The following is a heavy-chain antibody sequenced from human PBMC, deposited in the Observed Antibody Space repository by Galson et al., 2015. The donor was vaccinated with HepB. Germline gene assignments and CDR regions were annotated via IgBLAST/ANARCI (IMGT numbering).Heavy chain of an antibody. Sequence: QSGAEVKKPGESLRISCEGSGYSFTSYWISWVRQMPGKGLEWMGRIDPSDSYTNYSPSFQGHVTISADKSISTAYLQWSSLKASDTAMYYCARHLTAVAGTGWFDPWGQGTLVTVSS. V-gene: IGHV5-10-1*01. CDR3: ARHLTAVAGTGWFDP. J-gene: IGHJ5*02. CDR1: GYSFTSYW. CDR2: IDPSDSYT. D-gene: IGHD6-19*01.